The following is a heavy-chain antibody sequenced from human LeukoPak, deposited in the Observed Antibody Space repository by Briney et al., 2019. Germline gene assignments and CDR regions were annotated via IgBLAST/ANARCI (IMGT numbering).Heavy chain of an antibody. Sequence: ASVKVSCKASGYTYTGYYMHWVRQAPGQGLEWMGWINPDSGGTNYAQKFQGRVTMTRDTSISTAYMELSRLRSDDTAVYYCASALMIVVVHDAFDIWGQGTVVTVSS. J-gene: IGHJ3*02. V-gene: IGHV1-2*02. CDR2: INPDSGGT. CDR1: GYTYTGYY. CDR3: ASALMIVVVHDAFDI. D-gene: IGHD3-22*01.